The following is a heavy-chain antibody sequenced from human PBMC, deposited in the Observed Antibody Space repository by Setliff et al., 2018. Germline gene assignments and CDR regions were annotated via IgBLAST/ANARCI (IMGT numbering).Heavy chain of an antibody. CDR3: AKGDGGYPSDS. V-gene: IGHV4-4*02. D-gene: IGHD2-15*01. Sequence: PSETLSLTCAVSGGSISSPNWWNWVRQPPGKGLEWIGEIYHSGTTNYNPSLKSRVTISIDKSKNQFSLSLTSVTAADTAVYYCAKGDGGYPSDSWGQGILVTVSS. J-gene: IGHJ4*02. CDR2: IYHSGTT. CDR1: GGSISSPNW.